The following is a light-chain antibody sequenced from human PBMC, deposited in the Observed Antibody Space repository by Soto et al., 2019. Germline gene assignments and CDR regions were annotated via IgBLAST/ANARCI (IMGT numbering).Light chain of an antibody. J-gene: IGKJ3*01. CDR3: QQYNSYSLT. CDR1: QSISSW. Sequence: DIQMTQSPSTLSASVGDRVTITCRASQSISSWLAWYQQKPGKAPKLLIYKASSLESGVPSRFSGSGSGTEFTLTISSLQPDNFATYYYQQYNSYSLTFGPGTKVDI. V-gene: IGKV1-5*03. CDR2: KAS.